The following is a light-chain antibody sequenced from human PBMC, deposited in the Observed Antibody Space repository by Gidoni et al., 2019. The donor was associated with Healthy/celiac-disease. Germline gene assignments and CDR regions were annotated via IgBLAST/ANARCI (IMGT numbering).Light chain of an antibody. V-gene: IGLV2-11*01. CDR3: CSYAGSYSYV. Sequence: QSALTQPRPVSGSPGQSVTISCTGTSSDVCGYNYVSWYQQHPGKAPKLMIYDVSKRPSGVPDRFSGSKSGNTASLTISWLQAEDEADYYCCSYAGSYSYVFGTGTKVTVL. CDR1: SSDVCGYNY. J-gene: IGLJ1*01. CDR2: DVS.